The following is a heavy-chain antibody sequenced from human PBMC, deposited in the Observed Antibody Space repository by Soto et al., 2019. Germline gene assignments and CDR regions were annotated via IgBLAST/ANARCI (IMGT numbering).Heavy chain of an antibody. D-gene: IGHD6-13*01. J-gene: IGHJ4*02. CDR1: GGSMRNYF. CDR2: IHYSGTT. V-gene: IGHV4-59*01. CDR3: AAGEASSRNLAPYYLDY. Sequence: LSLTFTVSGGSMRNYFWTWIRQPPGKGLEWIGYIHYSGTTSFFPSYNPSLRSRVTISEDTSKNQFSLKLLSVTTADAAVYFCAAGEASSRNLAPYYLDYWGQGTLVTVSS.